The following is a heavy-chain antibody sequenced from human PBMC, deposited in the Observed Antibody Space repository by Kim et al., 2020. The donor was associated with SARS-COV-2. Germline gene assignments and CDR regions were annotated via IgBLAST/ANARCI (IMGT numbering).Heavy chain of an antibody. D-gene: IGHD6-19*01. CDR1: GGSISSSNW. Sequence: SETLSLTCAVSGGSISSSNWWSWVRQPPGKGLEWIGEIYHSGSTNYNPSLKSRVTISVDKSKNQFSLKLSSVTAADTAVYYCARRGQGSGWGVQGFDLWGRGTLVTVSS. V-gene: IGHV4-4*02. J-gene: IGHJ2*01. CDR3: ARRGQGSGWGVQGFDL. CDR2: IYHSGST.